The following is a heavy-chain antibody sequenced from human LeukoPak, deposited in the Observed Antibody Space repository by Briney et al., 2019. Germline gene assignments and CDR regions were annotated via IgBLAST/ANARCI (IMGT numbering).Heavy chain of an antibody. CDR1: GFTFSSYS. V-gene: IGHV3-30*03. D-gene: IGHD3-22*01. J-gene: IGHJ4*02. CDR2: ISYDGSNK. CDR3: ARPNYYDSSGYYDY. Sequence: GGALRLSCAACGFTFSSYSMNWVREAPGKGLEWGAVISYDGSNKYYADSVKGRFTISRDNSKNTLYLQMNSLRAEDTAVYYCARPNYYDSSGYYDYWGQGTLVTVSS.